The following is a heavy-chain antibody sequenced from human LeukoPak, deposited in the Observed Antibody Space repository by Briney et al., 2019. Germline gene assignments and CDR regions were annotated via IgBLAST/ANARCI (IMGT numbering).Heavy chain of an antibody. J-gene: IGHJ4*02. V-gene: IGHV3-7*05. D-gene: IGHD2-8*01. CDR1: GFTFSSYS. CDR3: ARDFNVDY. CDR2: IKEDGSEK. Sequence: PGGSLRLSCAASGFTFSSYSMNWVRQAPGKGLEWVANIKEDGSEKYYVDSVKGRFTISRDSAKNSLYLQMNSLSAEDTAVYYCARDFNVDYWGQGTLVTVSS.